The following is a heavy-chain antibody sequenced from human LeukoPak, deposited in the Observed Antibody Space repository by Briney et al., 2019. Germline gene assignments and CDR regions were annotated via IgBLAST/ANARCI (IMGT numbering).Heavy chain of an antibody. Sequence: GGSLRLSCAASGFTFRNYYMQWVRQAPGKGLEWMAVISLDGNNEYYADSVKGRFSLSRDNSMNTLYLQLNSLRTEDTAMYYCARDLSGHWTYDYWGQVTLVTVSS. CDR3: ARDLSGHWTYDY. V-gene: IGHV3-30-3*01. CDR1: GFTFRNYY. J-gene: IGHJ4*01. CDR2: ISLDGNNE. D-gene: IGHD1-1*01.